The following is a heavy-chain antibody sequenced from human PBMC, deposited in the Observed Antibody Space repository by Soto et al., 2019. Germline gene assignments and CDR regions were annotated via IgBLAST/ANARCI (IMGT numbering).Heavy chain of an antibody. CDR1: GWSFSGYY. D-gene: IGHD3-10*01. J-gene: IGHJ5*02. CDR3: ARVIMVRGVIKAWFDP. V-gene: IGHV4-34*01. Sequence: SETLSLTCAVYGWSFSGYYWSWIRQPPGKGLEWIGEINHSGSTNYNPSLKSRVTISVDTSKNQFSLKLSSVTAADTAVYYCARVIMVRGVIKAWFDPWGQGTLVTVSS. CDR2: INHSGST.